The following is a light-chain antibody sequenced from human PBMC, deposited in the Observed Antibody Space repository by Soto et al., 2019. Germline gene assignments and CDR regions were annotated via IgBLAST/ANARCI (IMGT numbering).Light chain of an antibody. CDR3: QQYNNWPF. J-gene: IGKJ5*01. CDR1: PSVSSN. Sequence: EIVLTQSPGTLSLSPGERATLSCRASPSVSSNLAWYQQKPGQAPRLLIYGASTRATGIPARFSGSGSGTEFTLTISSLQSEDFAVYYCQQYNNWPFFGQGTRLEIK. CDR2: GAS. V-gene: IGKV3-15*01.